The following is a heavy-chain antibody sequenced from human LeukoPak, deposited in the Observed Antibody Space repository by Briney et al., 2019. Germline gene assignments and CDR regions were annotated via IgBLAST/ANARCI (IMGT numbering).Heavy chain of an antibody. CDR1: GGSISRYY. CDR3: ARGAYYYDSSGYIWYFDL. Sequence: SETLSLICTVSGGSISRYYCSWIRQPPGKGLEWIGYIYDSGSTNYNPSLKSRVTISVDTSKKQFSLNLSSVTAADTAVYYCARGAYYYDSSGYIWYFDLWGRGTLVTVSS. CDR2: IYDSGST. V-gene: IGHV4-59*01. J-gene: IGHJ2*01. D-gene: IGHD3-22*01.